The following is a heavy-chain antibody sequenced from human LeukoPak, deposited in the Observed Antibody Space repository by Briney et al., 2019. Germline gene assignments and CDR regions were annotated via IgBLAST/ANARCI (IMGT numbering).Heavy chain of an antibody. D-gene: IGHD2-2*01. CDR3: ARVREVVLAGIGAN. Sequence: GGSLRLSCAASGFTFSRYRMHWVPQAPGKGLEWVSDISSSSSTIYYADSVKGRFTISRDNAKNTLYLQMNSLRAEDTPVYYFARVREVVLAGIGANWGQGTLVTVSS. J-gene: IGHJ4*02. V-gene: IGHV3-48*01. CDR1: GFTFSRYR. CDR2: ISSSSSTI.